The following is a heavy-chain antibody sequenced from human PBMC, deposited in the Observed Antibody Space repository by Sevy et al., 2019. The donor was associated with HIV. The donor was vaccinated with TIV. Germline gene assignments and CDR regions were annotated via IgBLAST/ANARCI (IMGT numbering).Heavy chain of an antibody. Sequence: GGSLRLSCGASGFAFSRYGMHWVRQAPGKGLEWVAVIWHDGNYKYYADSVKGRFTISRDNSKKTLYLQMNSLRGDDSAVYFCARDPLYYSHRDSYHLKYYFDYWGQGTQVTVSS. V-gene: IGHV3-33*01. CDR2: IWHDGNYK. CDR3: ARDPLYYSHRDSYHLKYYFDY. CDR1: GFAFSRYG. J-gene: IGHJ4*02. D-gene: IGHD3-10*01.